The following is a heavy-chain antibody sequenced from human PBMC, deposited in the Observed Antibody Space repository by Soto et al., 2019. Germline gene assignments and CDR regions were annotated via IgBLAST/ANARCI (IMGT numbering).Heavy chain of an antibody. Sequence: ASVKVSCKASGYTFTSYYIHWVRQAPGQGLEWMGIINPSGGSTSYAQKYQGRVTMTRDTSTSTVYMEVSGLSSEDTAVNYCARDQEPSTLYYDYYYMNVWGKGTTVTVSS. CDR2: INPSGGST. J-gene: IGHJ6*03. CDR3: ARDQEPSTLYYDYYYMNV. V-gene: IGHV1-46*03. CDR1: GYTFTSYY.